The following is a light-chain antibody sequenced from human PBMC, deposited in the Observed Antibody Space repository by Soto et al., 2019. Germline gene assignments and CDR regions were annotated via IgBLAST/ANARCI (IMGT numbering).Light chain of an antibody. Sequence: EIVMTQSPATLSVSPGERATLSCRASQSVSSSLAWYQQKPGQAPRLLIYGAATRATGIPARFSGSGSGTDFTLTISSLQSEDFAVYFCQQYNNWPPVTFGQGTRLEIK. V-gene: IGKV3-15*01. CDR1: QSVSSS. CDR3: QQYNNWPPVT. CDR2: GAA. J-gene: IGKJ5*01.